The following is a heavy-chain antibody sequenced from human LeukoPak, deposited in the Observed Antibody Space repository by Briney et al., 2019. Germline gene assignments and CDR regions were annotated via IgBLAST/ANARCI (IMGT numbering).Heavy chain of an antibody. CDR1: GAPISSYY. Sequence: SETLSLTCTVSGAPISSYYWSWVRQPPGKGLEWIGYRYYSGTTNYNPSLKSRVTISVDKSKNQFSLRLSSVTAADTAVYYCARNPFEYWGQGTLVTVSS. V-gene: IGHV4-59*08. CDR3: ARNPFEY. CDR2: RYYSGTT. J-gene: IGHJ4*02.